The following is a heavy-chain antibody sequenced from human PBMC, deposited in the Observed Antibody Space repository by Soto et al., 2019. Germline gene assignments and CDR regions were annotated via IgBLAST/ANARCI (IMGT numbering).Heavy chain of an antibody. J-gene: IGHJ4*02. D-gene: IGHD3-22*01. V-gene: IGHV3-23*01. CDR3: AKDSSGYPGGYFDY. Sequence: PGGSLRLSCAASGFTFSSYAVSWVRQAPGKGLEWVSAISGSGGSTYYADSVKGRFTISRDNSKNTLYLQMNSLRAEDTAVYYCAKDSSGYPGGYFDYWGQGTLVTVSS. CDR1: GFTFSSYA. CDR2: ISGSGGST.